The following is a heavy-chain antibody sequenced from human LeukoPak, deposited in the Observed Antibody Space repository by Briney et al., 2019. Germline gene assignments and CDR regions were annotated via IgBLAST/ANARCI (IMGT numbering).Heavy chain of an antibody. V-gene: IGHV3-74*01. Sequence: PGGSLRLSCAASGFTFRSYWMHWVRHAPGKGLVWVSRISSDGSTTTYADSVKGRFTISRDNAKNMLYLQMNSLTADDTAVYYCARQSFDRNYYTWGQGTLVTVSS. CDR1: GFTFRSYW. J-gene: IGHJ5*02. D-gene: IGHD3-22*01. CDR2: ISSDGSTT. CDR3: ARQSFDRNYYT.